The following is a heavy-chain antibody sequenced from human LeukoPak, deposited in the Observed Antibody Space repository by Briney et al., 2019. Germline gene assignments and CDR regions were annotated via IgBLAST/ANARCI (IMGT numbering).Heavy chain of an antibody. Sequence: PGGSLRLSCVASGFTFSNYWMTWVRQAPGKGLEWVGFIRSKAYGGTTEYAASVKGRFTISRDDPKSIAYLQMNSLKTEDTAVYCCTRSSGWYGSPDYWGQGTLVTVSS. CDR2: IRSKAYGGTT. CDR1: GFTFSNYW. V-gene: IGHV3-49*04. D-gene: IGHD6-19*01. CDR3: TRSSGWYGSPDY. J-gene: IGHJ4*02.